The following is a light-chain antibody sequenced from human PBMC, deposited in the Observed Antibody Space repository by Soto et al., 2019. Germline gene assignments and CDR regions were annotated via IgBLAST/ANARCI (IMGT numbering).Light chain of an antibody. CDR1: QGISNY. Sequence: DIQMTQSPSSLSASVGDRVTITCRASQGISNYLAWYQQKPGKVPKLLIYAASTLQSGVPSRFSGSASGTDFTLTISSLQPEDVATYYCQKYNSAPLTLGGGTKVDLK. J-gene: IGKJ4*01. CDR3: QKYNSAPLT. CDR2: AAS. V-gene: IGKV1-27*01.